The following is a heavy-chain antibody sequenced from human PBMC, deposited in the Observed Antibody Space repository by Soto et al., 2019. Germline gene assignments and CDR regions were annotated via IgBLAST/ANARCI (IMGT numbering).Heavy chain of an antibody. Sequence: PGGSLRLSCSASGFTFSEYSMHWVRQAPGKGLQYVSTISSDGDITYYADSVKGRFTISRDNSKNTFYLQLNSLRPEDTAVYYCVKVSTFYDILTGYYSTNFFDPWGQGTLVTVSS. CDR1: GFTFSEYS. D-gene: IGHD3-9*01. V-gene: IGHV3-64D*06. J-gene: IGHJ5*02. CDR3: VKVSTFYDILTGYYSTNFFDP. CDR2: ISSDGDIT.